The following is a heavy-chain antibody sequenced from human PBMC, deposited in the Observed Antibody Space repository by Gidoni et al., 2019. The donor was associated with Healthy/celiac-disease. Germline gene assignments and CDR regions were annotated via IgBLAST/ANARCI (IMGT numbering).Heavy chain of an antibody. CDR2: IRSKANSYAT. V-gene: IGHV3-73*02. J-gene: IGHJ4*02. Sequence: EVQLVESGGGLVQPGGSLKLSCAASGFTFSGSAMHWVRQASGKGLEWVGRIRSKANSYATAYAASVKGRFTISRDDSKNTAYLQMNSLKTEDTAVYYCTSPLGRAEGGSGSYYNWVDYWGQGTLVTVSS. CDR1: GFTFSGSA. D-gene: IGHD3-10*01. CDR3: TSPLGRAEGGSGSYYNWVDY.